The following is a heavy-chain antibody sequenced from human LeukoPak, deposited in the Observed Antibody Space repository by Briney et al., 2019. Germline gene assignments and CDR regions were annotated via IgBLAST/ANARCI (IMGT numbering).Heavy chain of an antibody. V-gene: IGHV3-23*01. CDR2: ISGSGGTI. CDR1: GFTFNTYG. J-gene: IGHJ4*02. CDR3: AKAGPYYFDF. Sequence: GGSLRLSCAASGFTFNTYGMTWVRQAPGKGLEWVSAISGSGGTIFYADSVKGRFTISGDNSENTLYLQMDSLRADDTALYYCAKAGPYYFDFWGQGTLVTVSS.